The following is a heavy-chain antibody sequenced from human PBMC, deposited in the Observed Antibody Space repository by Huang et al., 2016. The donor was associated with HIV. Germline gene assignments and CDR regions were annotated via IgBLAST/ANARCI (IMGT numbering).Heavy chain of an antibody. CDR1: GYHFTTHA. CDR3: AGAPSVYLHPFDI. D-gene: IGHD6-19*01. J-gene: IGHJ3*02. Sequence: SCKASGYHFTTHAIHWVRQAPGQGPEWMGWINPNTGNPVYAQGFTGRFVFSLDTSVSTAYLQIYRLKTDDTAVYYCAGAPSVYLHPFDIWGQGTLVTVSS. V-gene: IGHV7-4-1*01. CDR2: INPNTGNP.